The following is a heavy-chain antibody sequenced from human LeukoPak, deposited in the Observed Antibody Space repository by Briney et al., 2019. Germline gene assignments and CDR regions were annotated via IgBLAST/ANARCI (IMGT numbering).Heavy chain of an antibody. CDR1: GFTFSSYS. CDR3: AKDYNRAYYYGSGFGY. V-gene: IGHV3-21*06. Sequence: GGSLRLSCAVSGFTFSSYSMNWVRQAPGKGLEWVSSISSSSSYIYYADSVKGRFTMSRDNSKNTLYLQMNSLRAEDTAVYYCAKDYNRAYYYGSGFGYWGQGTLVTVSS. J-gene: IGHJ4*02. D-gene: IGHD3-10*01. CDR2: ISSSSSYI.